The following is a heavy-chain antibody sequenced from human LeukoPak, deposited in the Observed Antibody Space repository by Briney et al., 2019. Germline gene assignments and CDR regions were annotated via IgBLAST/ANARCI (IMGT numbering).Heavy chain of an antibody. CDR3: ARHRYYYRSGSYYGAPYYMDV. V-gene: IGHV4-39*01. CDR2: IYYSGST. D-gene: IGHD3-10*01. CDR1: GGSISNSSYY. Sequence: SETLSLTCTVSGGSISNSSYYWGWIRQPPGKGLEWIGSIYYSGSTYYNPSLKSRVTISVDTSKNQFSLKRSSVTAADRAVYYCARHRYYYRSGSYYGAPYYMDVWGKGTTVTISS. J-gene: IGHJ6*03.